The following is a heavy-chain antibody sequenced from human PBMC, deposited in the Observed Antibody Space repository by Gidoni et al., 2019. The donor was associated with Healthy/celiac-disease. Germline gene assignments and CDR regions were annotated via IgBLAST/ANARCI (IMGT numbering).Heavy chain of an antibody. Sequence: QVQLVQSGAEVKKPGSSVKVSCKASGGTFSSYAISWVRQAPGQGLEWMGGSIPIFGTANYAQKFQGRVTITADESTSTAYMELSSLRSEDTAVYYCASTYSRIDYYYYYMDVWGKGTTVTVSS. J-gene: IGHJ6*03. D-gene: IGHD6-13*01. CDR3: ASTYSRIDYYYYYMDV. CDR2: SIPIFGTA. V-gene: IGHV1-69*01. CDR1: GGTFSSYA.